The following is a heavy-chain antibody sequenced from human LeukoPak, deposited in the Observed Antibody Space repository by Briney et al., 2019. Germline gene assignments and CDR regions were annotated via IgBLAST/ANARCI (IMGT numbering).Heavy chain of an antibody. CDR1: GGAISNYY. V-gene: IGHV4-59*12. Sequence: SETLSLTCTVSGGAISNYYWSWIRQPPGEGLEWIGHIYYSGTTNYNPSLKSRVTISIDTSKNQLSLKLKSVTAADTAVYYCARGPYYYDSSGYYIPYYGMDVWGQGTTVTVSS. D-gene: IGHD3-22*01. CDR2: IYYSGTT. CDR3: ARGPYYYDSSGYYIPYYGMDV. J-gene: IGHJ6*02.